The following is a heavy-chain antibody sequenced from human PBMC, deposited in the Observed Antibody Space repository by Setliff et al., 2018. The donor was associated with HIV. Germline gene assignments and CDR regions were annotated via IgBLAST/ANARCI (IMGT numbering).Heavy chain of an antibody. Sequence: PSETLSLTCTVSGGSIRSHYWSWIRQPPGKGLEWIGSFYHTGSTHYNPSLKSRTTMSLDTSRNQVSLKLSSVSAADTAVYYCVRDQGLELRGDYYYYGMDVWGQGTTVTVSS. V-gene: IGHV4-59*11. D-gene: IGHD1-7*01. CDR1: GGSIRSHY. CDR3: VRDQGLELRGDYYYYGMDV. J-gene: IGHJ6*02. CDR2: FYHTGST.